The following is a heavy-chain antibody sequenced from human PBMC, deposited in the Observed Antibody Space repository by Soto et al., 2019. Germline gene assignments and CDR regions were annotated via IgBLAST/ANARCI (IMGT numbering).Heavy chain of an antibody. J-gene: IGHJ6*02. CDR2: IIPIFGTA. CDR3: ASSYYDFWSGYYGYYYYGMDV. Sequence: ASVKVSCKASGGTFSSYAISWVRQAPGQGLEWMGGIIPIFGTANYAQKFQGRVTITADESTSTAYMELSSLRSEDTAVYYCASSYYDFWSGYYGYYYYGMDVWGQGTTVTVSS. CDR1: GGTFSSYA. D-gene: IGHD3-3*01. V-gene: IGHV1-69*13.